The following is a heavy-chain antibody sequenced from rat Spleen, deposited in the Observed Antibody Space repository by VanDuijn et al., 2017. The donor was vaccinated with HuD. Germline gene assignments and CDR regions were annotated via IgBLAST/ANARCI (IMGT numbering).Heavy chain of an antibody. CDR1: GFTFSDYY. V-gene: IGHV5-20*01. J-gene: IGHJ3*01. CDR3: TTTRAYWFAY. D-gene: IGHD3-5*01. Sequence: EVQLVESGGGSVQPGMSLKLSCAASGFTFSDYYMAWVRQAPTKGLERVASISYDGGRTYYRDFVKGRFTISRDNARSSLHLQVDSLRSEDMATYYCTTTRAYWFAYWGQGTLVTVSS. CDR2: ISYDGGRT.